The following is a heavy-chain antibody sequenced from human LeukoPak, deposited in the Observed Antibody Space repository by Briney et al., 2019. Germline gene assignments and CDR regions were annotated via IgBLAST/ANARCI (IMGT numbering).Heavy chain of an antibody. CDR1: GFTFRSYA. CDR3: AKVRDTRDWYKDAFDI. Sequence: GGSLRLSCAASGFTFRSYAMSWVRQAPGKGLEWVSAITGTGGSTYYVASVKGRFTVSRDNPKNTLYLQMSSLRAEDTAMYYCAKVRDTRDWYKDAFDIWGQGTRVTVSS. V-gene: IGHV3-23*01. CDR2: ITGTGGST. J-gene: IGHJ3*02. D-gene: IGHD6-19*01.